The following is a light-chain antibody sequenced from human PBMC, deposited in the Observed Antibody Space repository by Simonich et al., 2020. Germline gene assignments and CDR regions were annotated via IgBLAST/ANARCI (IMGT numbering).Light chain of an antibody. V-gene: IGLV3-25*03. CDR3: QSADSSGTYVV. J-gene: IGLJ2*01. CDR1: ALPKHY. CDR2: KDS. Sequence: SYELTQPPSVSVSPGQTAMITCYGDALPKHYAYWYQQKPGQAPVLVIYKDSERPSGIPERFYGSSSGKTVTLTISGVQAEDEADYYCQSADSSGTYVVFGGGTKLTVL.